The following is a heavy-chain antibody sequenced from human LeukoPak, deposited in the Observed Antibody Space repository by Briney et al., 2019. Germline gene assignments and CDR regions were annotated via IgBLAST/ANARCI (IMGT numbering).Heavy chain of an antibody. D-gene: IGHD7-27*01. J-gene: IGHJ3*02. Sequence: ASETLSLTCAVYGGSFSGYYWSWIRQPPGKGLEWIGSIYYSGSTYYNPSLKSRVTISVDTSKNQFSLKLSSVTAADTAVYYCAKEKLGTRAFDIWGQGTLVTVSS. CDR3: AKEKLGTRAFDI. CDR1: GGSFSGYY. V-gene: IGHV4-34*01. CDR2: IYYSGST.